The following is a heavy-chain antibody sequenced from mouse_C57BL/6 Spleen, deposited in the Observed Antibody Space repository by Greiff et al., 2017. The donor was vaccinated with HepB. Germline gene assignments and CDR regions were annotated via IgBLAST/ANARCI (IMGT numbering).Heavy chain of an antibody. CDR1: GYTFTSYW. J-gene: IGHJ4*01. CDR2: IHPNSGST. Sequence: VQLQQPGAELVKPGASVKLSCKASGYTFTSYWMHWVKQRPGQGLEWIGMIHPNSGSTNYNEKFKSKATLTVDNSSSTAYMQFSSLTSEDSAVYYCARCSSYLFYAMDYWGQGTSVTVSS. CDR3: ARCSSYLFYAMDY. V-gene: IGHV1-64*01. D-gene: IGHD1-1*01.